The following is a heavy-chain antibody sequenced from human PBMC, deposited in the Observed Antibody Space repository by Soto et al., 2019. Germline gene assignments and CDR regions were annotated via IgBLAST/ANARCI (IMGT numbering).Heavy chain of an antibody. CDR3: AADGAYYYDSSGYRDYYYGMDV. CDR2: ISAYNGNT. CDR1: GYTFTSYG. V-gene: IGHV1-18*01. Sequence: ASVKVSCKASGYTFTSYGISWVRQAPGQGLEWMGWISAYNGNTNYAQKLQGRVTMTTDTSTSTAYMELRSLRSDDTAVYYCAADGAYYYDSSGYRDYYYGMDVWGQGTTVTVSS. J-gene: IGHJ6*02. D-gene: IGHD3-22*01.